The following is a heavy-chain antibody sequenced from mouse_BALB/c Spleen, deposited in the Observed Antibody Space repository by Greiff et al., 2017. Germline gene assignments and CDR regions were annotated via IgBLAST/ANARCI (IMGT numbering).Heavy chain of an antibody. V-gene: IGHV1-80*01. CDR2: IYPGDGDT. CDR3: ARGDGSRYAMDY. D-gene: IGHD1-1*01. Sequence: VQLVESGAELVRPGSSVKISCKASGYAFSSYWMNWVKQRPGQGLEWIGQIYPGDGDTNYNGKFKGKATLTADKSSSTAYMQLSSLTSEDSAVYFCARGDGSRYAMDYWGQGTSVTVSS. CDR1: GYAFSSYW. J-gene: IGHJ4*01.